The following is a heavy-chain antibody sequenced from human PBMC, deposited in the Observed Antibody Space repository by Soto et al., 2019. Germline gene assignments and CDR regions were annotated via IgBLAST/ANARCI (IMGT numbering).Heavy chain of an antibody. V-gene: IGHV3-74*01. CDR3: TRGPRSTSTGTGAF. CDR1: GFTFSMYW. J-gene: IGHJ4*02. CDR2: INDDGIST. D-gene: IGHD1-1*01. Sequence: LTLSCAASGFTFSMYWMHWVRQVPGKGPEWVSRINDDGISTNYADSVKGRFTISRDNAKNTLYLQMNALRVEDTAVYYCTRGPRSTSTGTGAFWGQGTRGTVSS.